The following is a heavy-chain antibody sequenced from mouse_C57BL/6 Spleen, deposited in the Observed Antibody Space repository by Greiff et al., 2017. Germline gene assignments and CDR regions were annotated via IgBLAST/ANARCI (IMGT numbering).Heavy chain of an antibody. CDR2: ISSGGSYT. CDR1: GFTFSSYG. V-gene: IGHV5-6*01. CDR3: ARPGNPFAY. Sequence: EVQLVESGGDLVKPGGSLKLSCAASGFTFSSYGMSWVRQTPDTRLEWVATISSGGSYTYYPDSVKGRFTISRDNAKNTLYLQMSSLKSEDTAMYYCARPGNPFAYWGQGTLVTVSA. J-gene: IGHJ3*01. D-gene: IGHD2-1*01.